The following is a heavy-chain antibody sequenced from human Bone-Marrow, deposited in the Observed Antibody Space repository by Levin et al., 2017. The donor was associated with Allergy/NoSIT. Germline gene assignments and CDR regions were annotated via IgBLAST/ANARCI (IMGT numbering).Heavy chain of an antibody. D-gene: IGHD2-2*01. CDR1: GGSISSYS. CDR3: ATEYGQVLWDN. V-gene: IGHV4-59*01. CDR2: ISYSGSP. Sequence: PSETLSLSCTVFGGSISSYSLSWIRQPPGKGLEWIGHISYSGSPNYNPSLKSRITMSLDTSNKQFSLNLTSVTAADTAVYYCATEYGQVLWDNWGQGTLVTVSP. J-gene: IGHJ4*02.